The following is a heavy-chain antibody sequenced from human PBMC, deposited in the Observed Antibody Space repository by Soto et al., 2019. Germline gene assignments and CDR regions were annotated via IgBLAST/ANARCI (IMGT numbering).Heavy chain of an antibody. D-gene: IGHD3-3*01. Sequence: ASVKVSCKASGYTFTSYYMHWVRQAPGQGLAWMGIINPSGGSTSYAQKFQGRVTMTRDTSTSTVYMQLSSLRSEDTAVYYCARDQAGSITIFGVVTERYYYYYGMDVWGQGTTITVSS. V-gene: IGHV1-46*01. CDR1: GYTFTSYY. CDR2: INPSGGST. J-gene: IGHJ6*02. CDR3: ARDQAGSITIFGVVTERYYYYYGMDV.